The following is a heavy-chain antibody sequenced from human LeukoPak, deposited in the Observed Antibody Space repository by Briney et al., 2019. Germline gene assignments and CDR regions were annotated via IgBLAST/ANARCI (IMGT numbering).Heavy chain of an antibody. V-gene: IGHV4-39*01. Sequence: SETLSLTCTVSGGSISSSSYYWGWIRQPPGKGLEWIGSIYYSGSPYYNPSLKSRVTISVDTSKNQFSLKLSSVTAADTAVYYCARQYSGYLRNWFDPWGQGTLVTVSS. J-gene: IGHJ5*02. CDR2: IYYSGSP. CDR3: ARQYSGYLRNWFDP. CDR1: GGSISSSSYY. D-gene: IGHD5-12*01.